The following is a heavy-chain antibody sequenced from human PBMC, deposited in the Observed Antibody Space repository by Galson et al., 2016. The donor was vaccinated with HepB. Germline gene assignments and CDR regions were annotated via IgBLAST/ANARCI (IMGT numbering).Heavy chain of an antibody. D-gene: IGHD6-6*01. CDR3: ARQYSSSSFYYGMDV. CDR1: GDSVSSNSAT. V-gene: IGHV6-1*01. CDR2: TYYRSKWYN. Sequence: CAISGDSVSSNSATWNWIRQSPSRGLEWLGRTYYRSKWYNDYAVSVKGRVTINPDTSTNQFSLHLNSATPEDTAVYYCARQYSSSSFYYGMDVWGQGTTVTVSS. J-gene: IGHJ6*02.